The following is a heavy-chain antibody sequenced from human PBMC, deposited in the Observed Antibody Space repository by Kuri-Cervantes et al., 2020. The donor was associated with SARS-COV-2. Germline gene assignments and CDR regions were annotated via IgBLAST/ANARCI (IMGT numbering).Heavy chain of an antibody. Sequence: SETLSLTCTVSGGSISSYYWSWIRQPAGKGLEWIGRIYTSGSTNYNPSLKSRVTMSVDTSKNQFSLKLSPVTAADTAVYYCAREYYDILTGHQLFGYWGQGTLVTVSS. CDR1: GGSISSYY. J-gene: IGHJ4*02. CDR2: IYTSGST. CDR3: AREYYDILTGHQLFGY. D-gene: IGHD3-9*01. V-gene: IGHV4-4*07.